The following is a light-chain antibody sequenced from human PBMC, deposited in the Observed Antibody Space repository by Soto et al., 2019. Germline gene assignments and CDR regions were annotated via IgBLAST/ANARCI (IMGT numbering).Light chain of an antibody. CDR3: QQVKT. V-gene: IGKV3-11*01. J-gene: IGKJ1*01. Sequence: ESVLTQSPATLSLSPGERATLSCRASQSASTYLAWYQQKPGQAPRLLIYNAVNRATGVPARFTGSGSGTDFTLTISSLEHEDSAVYYCQQVKTFGQGTTVDIK. CDR2: NAV. CDR1: QSASTY.